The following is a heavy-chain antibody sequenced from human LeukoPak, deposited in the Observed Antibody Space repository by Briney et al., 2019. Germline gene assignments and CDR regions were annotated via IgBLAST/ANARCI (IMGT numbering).Heavy chain of an antibody. D-gene: IGHD1-1*01. CDR2: VNPDSGDT. CDR1: GYTSTNYD. J-gene: IGHJ4*02. Sequence: EASVKVSCKTSGYTSTNYDINWVRQAAGQGLEWMGWVNPDSGDTGFAQKFQGRLTITTNTSARIAYMEMSGLTSEDTAVYYCTRDWTYWGPGTLVAVSS. CDR3: TRDWTY. V-gene: IGHV1-8*01.